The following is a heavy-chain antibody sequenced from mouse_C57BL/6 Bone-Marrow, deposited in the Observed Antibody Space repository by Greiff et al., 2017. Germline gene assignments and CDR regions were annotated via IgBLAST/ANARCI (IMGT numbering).Heavy chain of an antibody. D-gene: IGHD2-3*01. V-gene: IGHV14-4*01. Sequence: VQLKESGAELVRPGASVKLSCTASGFNIKDDYMHWVKQRPEQGLEWIGWIDPENGDTKYASKFQGKATITADTSSNTAYLQLSSLTSEDTAVYYCTRRSIAMDYWGQGTSVTVSS. CDR3: TRRSIAMDY. CDR2: IDPENGDT. J-gene: IGHJ4*01. CDR1: GFNIKDDY.